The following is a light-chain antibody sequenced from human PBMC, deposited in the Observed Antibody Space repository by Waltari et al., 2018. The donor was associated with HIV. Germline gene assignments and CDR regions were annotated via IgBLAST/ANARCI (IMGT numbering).Light chain of an antibody. CDR1: QSHLHSNAYDY. J-gene: IGKJ4*01. V-gene: IGKV2-28*01. Sequence: IVMTQSPRSLSVTPGEPASISCRSSQSHLHSNAYDYLDWYVQKPGQSQQLLLYLTSNRASGDPDRFSGSGSGTNFTLKITRVEAEDVGVYYCMQALQTLTFGGGTKVEI. CDR3: MQALQTLT. CDR2: LTS.